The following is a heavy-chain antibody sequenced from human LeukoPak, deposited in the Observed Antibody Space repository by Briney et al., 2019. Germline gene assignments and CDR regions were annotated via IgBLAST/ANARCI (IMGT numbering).Heavy chain of an antibody. V-gene: IGHV3-30-3*02. J-gene: IGHJ4*02. CDR1: GFTFSSCA. CDR3: AKITRDYYDSSGYPLEDY. D-gene: IGHD3-22*01. CDR2: ISYDGSNK. Sequence: GGSLRLSCAASGFTFSSCAMHWVRQAPGKGLEWVAVISYDGSNKYYADSVKGRFTISRDNSKNTLYLQMNSLRAEDTAVYYCAKITRDYYDSSGYPLEDYWGQGTLVTVSS.